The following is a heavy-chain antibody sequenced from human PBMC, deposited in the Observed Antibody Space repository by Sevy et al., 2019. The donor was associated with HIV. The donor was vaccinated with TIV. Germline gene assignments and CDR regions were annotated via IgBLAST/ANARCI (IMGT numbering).Heavy chain of an antibody. CDR3: TTGRGGLLWFGELSQNYYYGMDV. J-gene: IGHJ6*02. Sequence: GESLKISCAASGFTFSNAWMSRVRQAPGKGLEWVGRIKSKTDGGTTEYAAPVKGRFTISRDDSKNTLYLQMNSLKTEDTAVYYCTTGRGGLLWFGELSQNYYYGMDVWGQGTTVTVSS. D-gene: IGHD3-10*01. V-gene: IGHV3-15*01. CDR2: IKSKTDGGTT. CDR1: GFTFSNAW.